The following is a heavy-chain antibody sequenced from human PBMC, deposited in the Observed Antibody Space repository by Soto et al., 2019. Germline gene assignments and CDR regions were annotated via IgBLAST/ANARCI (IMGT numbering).Heavy chain of an antibody. CDR3: AMVVPASRWFDP. Sequence: SETLSLTGTVSGGSISSYYWSWIRQPPGKGLEWIGYIYYSGSTNYNPSLKSRVTISVDTSKNQFSLKLSSVTAADTAVYYCAMVVPASRWFDPWGQGTLVTVSS. CDR2: IYYSGST. V-gene: IGHV4-59*01. CDR1: GGSISSYY. D-gene: IGHD2-2*01. J-gene: IGHJ5*02.